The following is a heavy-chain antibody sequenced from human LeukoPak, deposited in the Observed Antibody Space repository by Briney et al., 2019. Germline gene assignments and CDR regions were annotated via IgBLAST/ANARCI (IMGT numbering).Heavy chain of an antibody. CDR1: GFIFSSYA. CDR2: ISGSGEST. D-gene: IGHD5-18*01. Sequence: GGSLRLSCAGSGFIFSSYAMTWVRQAPGKGLQWVSSISGSGESTYYADSMKGRFTISRDNSKNTLSLQMNSLRAEDTAVYYCAKGIPDAFLFDYWGQGTLVTVSS. V-gene: IGHV3-23*01. J-gene: IGHJ4*02. CDR3: AKGIPDAFLFDY.